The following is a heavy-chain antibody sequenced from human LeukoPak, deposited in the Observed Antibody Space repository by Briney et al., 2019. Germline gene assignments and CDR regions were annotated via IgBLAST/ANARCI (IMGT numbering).Heavy chain of an antibody. Sequence: GSSVKVPCKASGGTFSSYAINWVRQAPGQGLEWMGGIIPIFGTSNYAHKFQGRVTITADESTSTVYMELSSLRSDDTAIYYCAFEGYNYGYNWGQGTLVTVSP. D-gene: IGHD5-18*01. CDR2: IIPIFGTS. CDR3: AFEGYNYGYN. CDR1: GGTFSSYA. V-gene: IGHV1-69*01. J-gene: IGHJ4*02.